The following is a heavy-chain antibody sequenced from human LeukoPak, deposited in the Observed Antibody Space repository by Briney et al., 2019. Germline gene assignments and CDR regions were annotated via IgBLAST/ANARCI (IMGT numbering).Heavy chain of an antibody. D-gene: IGHD6-13*01. Sequence: SETLSLTCTVSGGSVSDNNFFWNWIRQPPGKGLEWIGYIYNSGSTNYNPALNSRVTISVDTSNNQFSLKLSSVIAADTAMYYCARKAAGTGFFDYWGQGTLVTVSS. CDR1: GGSVSDNNFF. V-gene: IGHV4-61*01. CDR2: IYNSGST. J-gene: IGHJ4*02. CDR3: ARKAAGTGFFDY.